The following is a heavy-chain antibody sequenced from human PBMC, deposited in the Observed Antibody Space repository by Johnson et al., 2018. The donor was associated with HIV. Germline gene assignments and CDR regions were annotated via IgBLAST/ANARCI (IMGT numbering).Heavy chain of an antibody. V-gene: IGHV3-23*04. D-gene: IGHD5-24*01. CDR1: GFTFSAYF. J-gene: IGHJ3*01. CDR2: ISRNSGSI. CDR3: AKDVGDGYNRWGAFDF. Sequence: VQLVESGGGLIQPGESLRLSCAASGFTFSAYFMSWVRQAPGKGLEWVSGISRNSGSIGYADSVKCRFTISRDNSKNTVYLQMSSLRDEDAAVYYCAKDVGDGYNRWGAFDFWGQGTRVTVSS.